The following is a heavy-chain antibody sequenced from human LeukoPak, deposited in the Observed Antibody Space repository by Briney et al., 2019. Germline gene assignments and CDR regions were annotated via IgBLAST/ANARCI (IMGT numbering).Heavy chain of an antibody. CDR1: GGTFSSYA. CDR2: IIPIFGTA. CDR3: ATPEFSSSWSNFDC. Sequence: ASVKVSCKASGGTFSSYAISWVRQAPGQGLEWMGGIIPIFGTANYAQKFQGRVTITADESTSTAYMELSSLRSEDTAVYYCATPEFSSSWSNFDCWGQGTLVTVSS. V-gene: IGHV1-69*13. D-gene: IGHD6-13*01. J-gene: IGHJ4*02.